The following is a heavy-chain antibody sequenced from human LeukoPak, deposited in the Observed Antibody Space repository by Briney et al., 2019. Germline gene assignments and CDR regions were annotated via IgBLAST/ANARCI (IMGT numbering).Heavy chain of an antibody. V-gene: IGHV4-34*01. D-gene: IGHD5-18*01. Sequence: SETLSLTYAVYGGSFSGYYWSWIRQPPGKGREWIGEINHSGSTNYNPSLKSRVTIPVDTSKNQFSLKLSSVTAADTAVYYCARSLKVTAWFDPWGQGTLVTVSS. J-gene: IGHJ5*02. CDR3: ARSLKVTAWFDP. CDR2: INHSGST. CDR1: GGSFSGYY.